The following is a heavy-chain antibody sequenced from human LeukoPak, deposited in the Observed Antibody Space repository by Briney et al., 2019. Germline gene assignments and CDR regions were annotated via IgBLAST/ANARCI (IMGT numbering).Heavy chain of an antibody. CDR1: GYTFTSYG. J-gene: IGHJ5*02. Sequence: GASVKVSCKASGYTFTSYGISWVRQAPGQGLEWMGWISAYNGNTNYAQKLQGRVTMTTDTSTSTAYMELRSLRSDDTAVYYCARGGRSMIVVVITGGDWFDPWGQGTLVTVSS. CDR2: ISAYNGNT. V-gene: IGHV1-18*01. CDR3: ARGGRSMIVVVITGGDWFDP. D-gene: IGHD3-22*01.